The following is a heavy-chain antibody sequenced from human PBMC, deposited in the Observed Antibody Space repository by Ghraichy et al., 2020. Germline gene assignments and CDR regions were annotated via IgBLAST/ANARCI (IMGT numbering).Heavy chain of an antibody. Sequence: SETLSLTCTVSGGSISSYYWSWIRQPPGKGLEWIGYMHYSGSTNYSPSLKSRVTISIDTSKSQFSLKLKSVTAADTAVYYCAGDMHSRDWSLFWGQGTLVTVSS. V-gene: IGHV4-59*01. CDR3: AGDMHSRDWSLF. CDR1: GGSISSYY. D-gene: IGHD6-19*01. CDR2: MHYSGST. J-gene: IGHJ4*02.